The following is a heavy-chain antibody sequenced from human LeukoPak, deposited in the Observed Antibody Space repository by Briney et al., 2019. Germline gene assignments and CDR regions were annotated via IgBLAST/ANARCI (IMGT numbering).Heavy chain of an antibody. V-gene: IGHV3-21*01. J-gene: IGHJ3*02. D-gene: IGHD3-9*01. CDR1: GFTFSSYS. CDR2: ISSSSSYI. Sequence: SGGSLRLSCAASGFTFSSYSMNWVRQAPGKGLEWVSSISSSSSYIYYADSVKGRFTISRDNAKNSLYLQMNSLRAEDTAVYYCAREGVLRYSDWLSEWKDAFDIWGQGTVVTVSS. CDR3: AREGVLRYSDWLSEWKDAFDI.